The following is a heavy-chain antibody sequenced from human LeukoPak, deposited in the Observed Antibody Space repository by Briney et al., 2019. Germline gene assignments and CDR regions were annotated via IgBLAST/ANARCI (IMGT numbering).Heavy chain of an antibody. CDR2: IIPILGIA. CDR1: GGTFSSYA. V-gene: IGHV1-69*04. J-gene: IGHJ3*02. CDR3: AADRYYDSSGYCAFDI. Sequence: ASVKVSCKASGGTFSSYAISWVRQAPGQGLEWLGRIIPILGIANYAQKFQGRVTITADKSTSTAYMELSSLRSEDTAVYYCAADRYYDSSGYCAFDIWAKGQWSPSLQ. D-gene: IGHD3-22*01.